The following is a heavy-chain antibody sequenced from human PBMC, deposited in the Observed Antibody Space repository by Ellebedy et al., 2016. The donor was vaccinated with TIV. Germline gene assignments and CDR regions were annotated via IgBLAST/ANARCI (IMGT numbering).Heavy chain of an antibody. V-gene: IGHV3-7*03. CDR1: GFTFNSFA. Sequence: PGGSLRLSCVASGFTFNSFAMSWVRQAPGKGLEWVANMNQVGSEKYYVDSVKGRFTISRDNAQNSLYLHMNNLRAEDTAVYYCARDPNSPGDTGYGDYWGQGVVVTVST. J-gene: IGHJ4*02. CDR3: ARDPNSPGDTGYGDY. D-gene: IGHD5-12*01. CDR2: MNQVGSEK.